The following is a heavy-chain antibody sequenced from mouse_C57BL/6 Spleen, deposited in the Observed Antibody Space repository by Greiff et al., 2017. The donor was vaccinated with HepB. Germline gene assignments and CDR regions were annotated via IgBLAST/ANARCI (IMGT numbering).Heavy chain of an antibody. CDR1: GFTFSSYA. Sequence: EVKLMESGEGLVKPGGSLKLSCAASGFTFSSYAMSWVRQTPEKRLEWVAYISSGGDYIYYADTVKGRFTISRDNARNTLYLQMSSLKSEDTAMYYCTRGALRRNYFDYWGQGTTLTVSS. J-gene: IGHJ2*01. CDR2: ISSGGDYI. CDR3: TRGALRRNYFDY. D-gene: IGHD2-12*01. V-gene: IGHV5-9-1*02.